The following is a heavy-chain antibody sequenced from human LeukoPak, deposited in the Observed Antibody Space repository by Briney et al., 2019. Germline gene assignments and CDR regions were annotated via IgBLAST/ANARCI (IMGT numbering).Heavy chain of an antibody. Sequence: ASVKVSCKASGYTFTGYYMHWVRQAPGQGLEWMGWINPNSGGTNYAQKFQGRVTMTRDTSISTAYMELSRLRSDDTAVYYCAGEGEGVYYYDSSGYNHPDYWGQGTLVTVSS. CDR1: GYTFTGYY. D-gene: IGHD3-22*01. J-gene: IGHJ4*02. CDR2: INPNSGGT. CDR3: AGEGEGVYYYDSSGYNHPDY. V-gene: IGHV1-2*02.